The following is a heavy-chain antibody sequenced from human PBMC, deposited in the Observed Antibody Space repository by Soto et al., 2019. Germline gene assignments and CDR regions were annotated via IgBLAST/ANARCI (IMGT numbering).Heavy chain of an antibody. J-gene: IGHJ4*02. CDR3: AREQSISSVDY. V-gene: IGHV1-8*01. CDR1: GYTFTSYD. D-gene: IGHD6-6*01. Sequence: QVQLVQSGAEVKKPGASVKVSCKASGYTFTSYDINWVRQATGQGLEWLGWMNPNSGNTGYAQKLQGEVTKPRNTSIRTAYTERRSLRPEDTAVYYCAREQSISSVDYWWQGTLVTV. CDR2: MNPNSGNT.